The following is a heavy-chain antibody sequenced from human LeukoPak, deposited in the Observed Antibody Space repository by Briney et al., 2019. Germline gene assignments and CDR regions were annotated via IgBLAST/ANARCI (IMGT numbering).Heavy chain of an antibody. D-gene: IGHD3-22*01. CDR1: GGSISNYY. CDR2: ICSRGST. V-gene: IGHV4-4*07. Sequence: SETLSLPCTVSGGSISNYYGSWIRQPAGKTLEWIGGICSRGSTNYNPSLKSRVTMSVDTAKNQFSLKLSSVTAADTAVYYCARDHYDSRGYYYVGDYWGQGTLVTVSS. J-gene: IGHJ4*02. CDR3: ARDHYDSRGYYYVGDY.